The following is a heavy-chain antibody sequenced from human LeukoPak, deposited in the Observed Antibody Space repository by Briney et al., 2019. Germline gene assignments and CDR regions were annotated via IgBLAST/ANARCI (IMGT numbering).Heavy chain of an antibody. CDR3: ARGAHPYSSSSLFDY. Sequence: ASVKVSCKASRGTFSSYAISWVRQAPGQGLEWMGGIIPIFGTANYAQKFQGRVTITADESTSTAYMELSSLRSEDTAVYYCARGAHPYSSSSLFDYWGQGTLVTLSS. CDR2: IIPIFGTA. V-gene: IGHV1-69*13. D-gene: IGHD6-6*01. J-gene: IGHJ4*02. CDR1: RGTFSSYA.